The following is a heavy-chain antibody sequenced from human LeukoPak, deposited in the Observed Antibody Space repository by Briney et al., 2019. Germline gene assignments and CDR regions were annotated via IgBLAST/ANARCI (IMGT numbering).Heavy chain of an antibody. V-gene: IGHV3-11*01. CDR3: EGYSYAKAFDY. J-gene: IGHJ4*02. Sequence: PGGSLRLSCAASGFTFSDYYMSWIRQAPGKGLEWVSYISSSGSTIYYADSAKGRFTISRDNAKNSLYLQMNSLRAEDTAVYYCEGYSYAKAFDYWGQGTLVTVSS. D-gene: IGHD5-18*01. CDR1: GFTFSDYY. CDR2: ISSSGSTI.